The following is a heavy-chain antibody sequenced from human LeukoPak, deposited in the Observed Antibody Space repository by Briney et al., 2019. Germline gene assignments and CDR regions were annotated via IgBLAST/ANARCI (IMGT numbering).Heavy chain of an antibody. J-gene: IGHJ5*02. V-gene: IGHV3-23*01. CDR2: IGGSGSST. D-gene: IGHD1-14*01. CDR1: GFTFSNSD. CDR3: AKSRLTPHP. Sequence: PGGSLRLSCAASGFTFSNSDMSWVRQAPGKGLEWVSAIGGSGSSTFYADSVKGRFTVSRDNSKNTLYLQMSSLRAEDTVVYYCAKSRLTPHPWGQGTLVTVSS.